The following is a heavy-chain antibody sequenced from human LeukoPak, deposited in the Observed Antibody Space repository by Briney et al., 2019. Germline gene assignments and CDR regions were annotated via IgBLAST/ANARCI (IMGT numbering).Heavy chain of an antibody. CDR2: ISYDGSNK. Sequence: GGSLRLSCAASGFTFSSYAMHWVRQAPGKGLEWVAVISYDGSNKYYADSVKGRFTISRDNSKNTLYLQMNSLRAEDTAVYYCARLAVDTGGLYWGQGTLVTVSS. CDR1: GFTFSSYA. CDR3: ARLAVDTGGLY. D-gene: IGHD5-18*01. V-gene: IGHV3-30-3*01. J-gene: IGHJ4*02.